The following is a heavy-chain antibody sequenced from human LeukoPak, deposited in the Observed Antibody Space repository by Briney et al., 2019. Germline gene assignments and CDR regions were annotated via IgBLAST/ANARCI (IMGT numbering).Heavy chain of an antibody. CDR1: GFTFSSYS. J-gene: IGHJ4*02. V-gene: IGHV3-21*01. D-gene: IGHD3-10*01. Sequence: GGSLRLSCAASGFTFSSYSMNWVRQAPGKGLEWVSSISSSSSYIYYADSVKGRFTISRDNAKNSLYLQMNSLRAEDTAVYYCARGARLLWFGELLHFDYWGQGTLVTVSS. CDR2: ISSSSSYI. CDR3: ARGARLLWFGELLHFDY.